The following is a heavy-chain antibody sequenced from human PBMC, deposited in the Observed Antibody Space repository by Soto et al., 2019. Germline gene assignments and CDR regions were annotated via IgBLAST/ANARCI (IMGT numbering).Heavy chain of an antibody. D-gene: IGHD2-2*02. Sequence: QVQLVQSGAEVKKPGSSVKVYCKASGGTFSSYTISWVRQAPGQGLEWMGRIIPILGIANYAQKFQGRVTITADKSTSTAYMELSSLRSEDTAVYYCARDGGDSSSTSCYIGYYYYMDVWGKGTTVTVSS. CDR1: GGTFSSYT. V-gene: IGHV1-69*08. CDR3: ARDGGDSSSTSCYIGYYYYMDV. J-gene: IGHJ6*03. CDR2: IIPILGIA.